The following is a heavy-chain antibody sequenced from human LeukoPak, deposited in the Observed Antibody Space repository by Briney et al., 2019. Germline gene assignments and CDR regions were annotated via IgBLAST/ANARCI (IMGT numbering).Heavy chain of an antibody. CDR1: GDSVSSSNYY. J-gene: IGHJ5*02. Sequence: YPSETLSLTCTVSGDSVSSSNYYWAWIRQPPGKGLEWIGNIYYSGSTYYNPSLKSRLTISVDTSKNQFSLTLTSVTAADTAVYYCARLNKPGWFDPWGQGTLVTVSS. CDR3: ARLNKPGWFDP. D-gene: IGHD1-14*01. V-gene: IGHV4-39*01. CDR2: IYYSGST.